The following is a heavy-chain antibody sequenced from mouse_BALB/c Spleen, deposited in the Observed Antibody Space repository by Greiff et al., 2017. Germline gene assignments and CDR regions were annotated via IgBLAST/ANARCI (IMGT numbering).Heavy chain of an antibody. CDR3: ERHEEVGGYYAMDY. CDR1: GFAFSSYD. D-gene: IGHD1-1*01. J-gene: IGHJ4*01. Sequence: EVQVVESGGGLVKPGGSLKLSCAASGFAFSSYDMSWVRQTPEKRLEWVAYISSGGGSTYYPDIVKGRFTISRDNAKNTLYLQISRLKAEDTDKYSCERHEEVGGYYAMDYWGQGTSVTVSA. V-gene: IGHV5-12-1*01. CDR2: ISSGGGST.